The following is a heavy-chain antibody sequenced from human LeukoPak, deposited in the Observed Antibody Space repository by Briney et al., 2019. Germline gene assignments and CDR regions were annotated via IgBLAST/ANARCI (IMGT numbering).Heavy chain of an antibody. CDR3: ARTLRLGTPRAFDI. J-gene: IGHJ3*02. V-gene: IGHV3-7*05. Sequence: GGSLRLSCVVSGFTFSSYWMNWVRQAPGKGLEWVANIHEDGSDKYYVDSVKGRFTISRDNAKNSLYLQMNSLRAEDTALYYCARTLRLGTPRAFDIWGRGTMVTVSS. D-gene: IGHD1-14*01. CDR1: GFTFSSYW. CDR2: IHEDGSDK.